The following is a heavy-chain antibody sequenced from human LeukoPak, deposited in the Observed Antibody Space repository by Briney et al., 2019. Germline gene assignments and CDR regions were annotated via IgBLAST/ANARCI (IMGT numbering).Heavy chain of an antibody. J-gene: IGHJ3*02. CDR3: ARHSIIGGTEYAFDI. CDR1: GGSISSSSYY. Sequence: SETLSLTCTVSGGSISSSSYYWGWIRQPPGKGLEWIGSIYYSGSTYYNPSLKSRVTISVDTSKNQFSLKLSSVTAADTAVYYCARHSIIGGTEYAFDIWGQGTTVTVSS. V-gene: IGHV4-39*01. D-gene: IGHD2-15*01. CDR2: IYYSGST.